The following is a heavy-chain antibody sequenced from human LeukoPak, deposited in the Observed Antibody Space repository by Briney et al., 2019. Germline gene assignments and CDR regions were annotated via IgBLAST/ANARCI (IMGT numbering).Heavy chain of an antibody. V-gene: IGHV1-69*05. CDR2: IMPLFNTP. CDR1: GGTFSSYT. J-gene: IGHJ6*03. CDR3: ARVDRYHFYLDV. Sequence: ASVKVSCKASGGTFSSYTITWVRQAPGQGFEWMGGIMPLFNTPNYAQQFQGRVTITTDESTSTAYMELSSLRFEDTAMYYCARVDRYHFYLDVWGKGTTVTVSS.